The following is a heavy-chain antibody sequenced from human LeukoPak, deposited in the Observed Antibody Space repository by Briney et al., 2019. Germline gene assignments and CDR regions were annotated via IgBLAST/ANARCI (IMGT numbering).Heavy chain of an antibody. CDR2: INSDGSST. V-gene: IGHV3-74*01. J-gene: IGHJ6*02. CDR3: ARTTPGNYYYYGMDV. D-gene: IGHD2-15*01. Sequence: GGSLRLSCAASGFTFSSYWMHWVRQAPGKGLVWVSRINSDGSSTSYADSVKGRFTISRDNAKNTLYPQMNSLRAEDTAVYYCARTTPGNYYYYGMDVWGQGTTVTVSS. CDR1: GFTFSSYW.